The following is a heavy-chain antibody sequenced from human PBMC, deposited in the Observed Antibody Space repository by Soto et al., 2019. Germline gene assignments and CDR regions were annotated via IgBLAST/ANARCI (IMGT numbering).Heavy chain of an antibody. Sequence: QVQLVQSGADMKKPGASVKVSCKASGYTFTNHDINWVRQVPGQGLEWTGWMIPDSGRTRYAQKFQGRVSLTRNTSSSTAYMELTSLKSEDSAVYYCARGDQFGFGVDFWGQGTLVTVSS. D-gene: IGHD3-10*01. CDR3: ARGDQFGFGVDF. CDR2: MIPDSGRT. CDR1: GYTFTNHD. V-gene: IGHV1-8*01. J-gene: IGHJ4*02.